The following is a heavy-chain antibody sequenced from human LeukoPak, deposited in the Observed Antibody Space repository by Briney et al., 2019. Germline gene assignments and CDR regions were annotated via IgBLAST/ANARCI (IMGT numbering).Heavy chain of an antibody. J-gene: IGHJ6*02. CDR2: ISSASGTI. CDR3: ARSTELSDPYFYYGMDV. V-gene: IGHV3-48*03. CDR1: GFSFRSFD. Sequence: GGSLRLSCAASGFSFRSFDMSWVRQAPGKGLECIAYISSASGTIYHADSVKGRFTISRDNANNSLYLEMNSLRAEDTAIYYCARSTELSDPYFYYGMDVWGQGTTVTVSS. D-gene: IGHD1-26*01.